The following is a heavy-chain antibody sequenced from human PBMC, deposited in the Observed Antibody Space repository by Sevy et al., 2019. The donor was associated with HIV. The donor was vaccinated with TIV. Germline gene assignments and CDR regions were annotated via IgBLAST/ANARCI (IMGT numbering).Heavy chain of an antibody. V-gene: IGHV4-59*01. CDR1: GGSISSYY. D-gene: IGHD3-3*01. J-gene: IGHJ4*02. CDR2: IYYSGST. Sequence: SETLSLTCTVSGGSISSYYWSWIRQPPGKGLEWIGYIYYSGSTNYNPSLKSRVTISVDTSKNQFSLKLSSVTAADTAVYYCAGGHIFSYYDFWSGYSYFDYWGQGTLVTVSS. CDR3: AGGHIFSYYDFWSGYSYFDY.